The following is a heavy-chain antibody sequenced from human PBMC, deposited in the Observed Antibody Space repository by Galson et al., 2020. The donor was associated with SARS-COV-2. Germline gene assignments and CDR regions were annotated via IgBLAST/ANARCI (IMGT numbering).Heavy chain of an antibody. D-gene: IGHD6-13*01. CDR1: GFALSNSA. V-gene: IGHV3-30*04. Sequence: WGSLRLSCAASGFALSNSAMHWVRQAPGKGLEWVAIISYDGTTKYNSDSVKGRFTISRDISKNTLYLQMNSLRPEDTAVYYCARETDDHTSSWYEYWGQGARVSVSS. CDR3: ARETDDHTSSWYEY. CDR2: ISYDGTTK. J-gene: IGHJ4*02.